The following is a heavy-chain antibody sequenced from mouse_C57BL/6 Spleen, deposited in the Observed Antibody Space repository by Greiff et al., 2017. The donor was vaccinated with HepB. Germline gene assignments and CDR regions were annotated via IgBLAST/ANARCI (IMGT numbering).Heavy chain of an antibody. V-gene: IGHV1-81*01. Sequence: QVQLKESGAELARPGASVKLSCKASGYTFTSYGISWVKQRTGQGLEWIGEIYPRSGNTYYNEKFKGKATLTADKSSSTAYMELRSLTSEDSAVYFCAPLRSPFDYWGQGTTLTVSS. CDR2: IYPRSGNT. J-gene: IGHJ2*01. CDR1: GYTFTSYG. D-gene: IGHD1-1*01. CDR3: APLRSPFDY.